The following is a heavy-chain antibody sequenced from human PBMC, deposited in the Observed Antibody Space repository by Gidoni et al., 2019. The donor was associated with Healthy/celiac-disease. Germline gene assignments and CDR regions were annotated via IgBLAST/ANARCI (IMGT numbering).Heavy chain of an antibody. D-gene: IGHD3-10*01. CDR2: IDPDTGGT. Sequence: QVQLVQSGAEVEKPGASVKVSCKASGYTFTDYYIHWVRQAPGQGLLWMGWIDPDTGGTKYAQKFQGRVAMTRDTSISTAYMELSSLRSDDTAVYYCARDGFRGWSWFDPWGQGSLVTVSS. CDR3: ARDGFRGWSWFDP. V-gene: IGHV1-2*02. CDR1: GYTFTDYY. J-gene: IGHJ5*02.